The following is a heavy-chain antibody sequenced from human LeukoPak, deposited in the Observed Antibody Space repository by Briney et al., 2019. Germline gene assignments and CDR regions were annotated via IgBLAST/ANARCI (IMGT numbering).Heavy chain of an antibody. CDR2: INHSGST. V-gene: IGHV4-34*01. CDR3: ARLDTMGYYGYFDY. J-gene: IGHJ4*02. CDR1: CGSFGVYY. D-gene: IGHD1-26*01. Sequence: PSETLPLTCAVYCGSFGVYYWSWFRQPPGIGLDSTGEINHSGSTNYNPSLKSRVTISVDTSKNQFSLKLSSVTAADTAVYYCARLDTMGYYGYFDYWGQGTLVTVSS.